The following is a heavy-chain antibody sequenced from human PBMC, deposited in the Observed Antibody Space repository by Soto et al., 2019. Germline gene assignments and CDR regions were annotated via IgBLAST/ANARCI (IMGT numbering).Heavy chain of an antibody. CDR2: ISGSGGGT. CDR3: ARDLGYSSGWPAYYFDS. V-gene: IGHV3-23*01. Sequence: VQLLESGGGLLQPGGSLRLSCAASGFTFNDYGMAWVRQAPGKGLEWVSAISGSGGGTYYADSVKGRFTISRDNSQNTLYLLMNSLRVEDTAVYYCARDLGYSSGWPAYYFDSWGLGTLVTVSS. J-gene: IGHJ4*02. D-gene: IGHD6-19*01. CDR1: GFTFNDYG.